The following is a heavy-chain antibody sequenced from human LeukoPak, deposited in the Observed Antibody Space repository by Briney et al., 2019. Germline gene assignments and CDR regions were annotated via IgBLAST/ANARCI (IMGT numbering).Heavy chain of an antibody. V-gene: IGHV1-18*01. CDR3: ARVGYTSGCDH. J-gene: IGHJ4*02. D-gene: IGHD3-3*01. CDR2: ISTYNGNT. CDR1: GYIFTSYG. Sequence: ASVKVSCKASGYIFTSYGIGWVRQAPGQGLEWMGWISTYNGNTNYVQRLQGRVTMTTDTPTNTVHMGLRSLRSDDAAVYYCARVGYTSGCDHWGQGTLVTVSS.